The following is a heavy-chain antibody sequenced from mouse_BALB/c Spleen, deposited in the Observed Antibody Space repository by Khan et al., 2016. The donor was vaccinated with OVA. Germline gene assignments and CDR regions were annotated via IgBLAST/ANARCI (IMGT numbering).Heavy chain of an antibody. J-gene: IGHJ2*01. D-gene: IGHD2-12*01. CDR2: INPTSGYT. Sequence: QVQLKQSGAELAKPGASVKMSCTASGYTFTSYWMHWIKQRPGQGLEWIGYINPTSGYTDYNQKFKDKATFTADTSSSTSYLQLNSLTSDDAADYSCARYRIDYWGQGTTLTVSS. CDR3: ARYRIDY. V-gene: IGHV1-7*01. CDR1: GYTFTSYW.